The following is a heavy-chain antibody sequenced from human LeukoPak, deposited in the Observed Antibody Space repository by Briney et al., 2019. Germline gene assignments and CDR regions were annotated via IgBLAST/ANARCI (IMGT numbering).Heavy chain of an antibody. Sequence: PGGSLRLSCAASGFTFSSYAMHWVRQAPGKGLEWVAVISYDGSNKYYADSVKGRFTISRDNSKNTLYLQMNSLRAEDTAVYYCARGVTWIQLWPMGFDYWGQGTLVTVSS. V-gene: IGHV3-30*04. CDR3: ARGVTWIQLWPMGFDY. J-gene: IGHJ4*02. D-gene: IGHD5-18*01. CDR2: ISYDGSNK. CDR1: GFTFSSYA.